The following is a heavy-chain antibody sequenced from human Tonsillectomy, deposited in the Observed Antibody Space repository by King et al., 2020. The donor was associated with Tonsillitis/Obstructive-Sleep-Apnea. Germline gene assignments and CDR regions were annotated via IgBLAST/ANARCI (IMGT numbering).Heavy chain of an antibody. Sequence: QLVPSGTEVKKPGESLKISCKGSGYSFTNYWIGWVRQMPGKGLEWMGIVYPGDSDTRYSPSFQGQVTISADKSISTAFLQWSSLEASDTAIYYCARHNEGSSGYDFLDYWGQGTLVTVSS. V-gene: IGHV5-51*01. CDR3: ARHNEGSSGYDFLDY. CDR2: VYPGDSDT. CDR1: GYSFTNYW. D-gene: IGHD5-12*01. J-gene: IGHJ4*02.